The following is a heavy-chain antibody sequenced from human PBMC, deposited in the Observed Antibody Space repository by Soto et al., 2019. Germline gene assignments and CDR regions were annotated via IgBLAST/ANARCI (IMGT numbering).Heavy chain of an antibody. D-gene: IGHD3-10*01. Sequence: EVQLLESGGGLVQPGGSLRLSCAASGFTFNNYAMTWVRQAPGKGLEWVSAISGGGNTTSYADSVKGRFTVSRDGSKNTLYLQRSSLRDENTALYYCANGRGGSGSLTPRVDFWGQGTLVTVSS. CDR3: ANGRGGSGSLTPRVDF. CDR2: ISGGGNTT. V-gene: IGHV3-23*01. CDR1: GFTFNNYA. J-gene: IGHJ4*02.